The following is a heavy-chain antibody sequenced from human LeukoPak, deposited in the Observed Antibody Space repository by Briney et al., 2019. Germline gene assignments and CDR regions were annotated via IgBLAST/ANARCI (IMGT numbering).Heavy chain of an antibody. Sequence: ASVKVSCKASGYTFTGYYMHWVRQAPGQGLEWMGWINPNSGGTNYAQKLQDRVTMTTDTATNTAYMELRSLRSDDTAVYHCARFCSGGGCYHNWFDPWGQGTLVTVSS. J-gene: IGHJ5*02. CDR2: INPNSGGT. CDR3: ARFCSGGGCYHNWFDP. CDR1: GYTFTGYY. V-gene: IGHV1-2*02. D-gene: IGHD2-15*01.